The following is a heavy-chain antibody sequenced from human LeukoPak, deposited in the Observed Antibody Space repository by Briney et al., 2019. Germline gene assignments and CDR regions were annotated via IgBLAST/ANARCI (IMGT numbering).Heavy chain of an antibody. Sequence: PSETLSLTCTVSGGSISSSSYYWGWIRQPPGKGLEWIGSIYYSGSTYYNPSLKSRVTISVDTSKNQFSLKLSSVTAADTAVYYCARPRRAVAFDPWGQGTLVTVSS. CDR2: IYYSGST. V-gene: IGHV4-39*07. CDR1: GGSISSSSYY. CDR3: ARPRRAVAFDP. J-gene: IGHJ5*02. D-gene: IGHD6-19*01.